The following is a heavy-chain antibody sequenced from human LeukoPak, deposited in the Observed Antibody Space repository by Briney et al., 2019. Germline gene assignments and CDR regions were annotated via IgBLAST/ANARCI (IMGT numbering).Heavy chain of an antibody. CDR2: IYYSGST. D-gene: IGHD1-14*01. CDR1: GGSISSYY. V-gene: IGHV4-59*08. CDR3: ASNRNRVIDTFDI. Sequence: SETLSLTCTVSGGSISSYYWSWIRPPRGKGLERIGYIYYSGSTKYNPSIKSRVTMSADTSKNQFSLTLNSVTAADTAVYYCASNRNRVIDTFDIWGQGTMVTVSS. J-gene: IGHJ3*02.